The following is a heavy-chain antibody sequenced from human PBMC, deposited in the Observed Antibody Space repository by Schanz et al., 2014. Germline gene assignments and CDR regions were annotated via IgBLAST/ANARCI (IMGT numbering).Heavy chain of an antibody. CDR2: ISGTTTYT. CDR1: GFTFSDHY. J-gene: IGHJ4*02. V-gene: IGHV3-11*06. Sequence: VQLVESGGGLVQPGGSLRLSCAASGFTFSDHYMDWVRQAPGKGLEWVSYISGTTTYTNYADSVKGRFTVSRDSGQNSLYLQMNSLRAGDTAVYYCARGTDWNLHYWGQGALXTVSS. CDR3: ARGTDWNLHY. D-gene: IGHD1-1*01.